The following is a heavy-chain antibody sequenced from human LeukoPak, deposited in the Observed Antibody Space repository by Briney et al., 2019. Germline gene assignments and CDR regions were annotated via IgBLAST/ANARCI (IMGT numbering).Heavy chain of an antibody. CDR3: ARDSYGSSGYYYVSDY. J-gene: IGHJ4*02. Sequence: GRSLRLSCAASGFTFSSYEMIWVRQAPGKGLEWVSHISSSSTIYYADSVKGRFTISRDNAKNSLYLQMNSLRDEDTAVYYCARDSYGSSGYYYVSDYWGQGTLVTVSS. V-gene: IGHV3-48*02. D-gene: IGHD3-22*01. CDR1: GFTFSSYE. CDR2: ISSSSTI.